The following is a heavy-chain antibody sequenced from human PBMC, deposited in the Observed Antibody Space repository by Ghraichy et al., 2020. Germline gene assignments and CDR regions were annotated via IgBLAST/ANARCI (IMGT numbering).Heavy chain of an antibody. D-gene: IGHD7-27*01. V-gene: IGHV3-23*01. CDR1: GFTFSTYV. Sequence: GVLNISCEASGFTFSTYVMSWVRQAPGKGLEWVSSISDGGDNIYYADSVKGRFTISRDNSHNTVHLQMNSLRAEDTALYYCAKGSNWGSGYYFDSWGQGILVTVSS. CDR3: AKGSNWGSGYYFDS. CDR2: ISDGGDNI. J-gene: IGHJ4*02.